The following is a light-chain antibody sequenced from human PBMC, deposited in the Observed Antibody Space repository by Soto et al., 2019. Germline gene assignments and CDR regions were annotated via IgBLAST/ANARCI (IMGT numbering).Light chain of an antibody. J-gene: IGLJ1*01. CDR3: CSYAGSYSS. Sequence: QCVLTQPASVSGAAGQAITISCTGTSSDVGGYNYVSWYQQHPGKAPKLMIYDVSNRPSGVSNRFSGSKSGNTASLTISGLQAEDEADYYCCSYAGSYSSFGTGTKVTVL. CDR1: SSDVGGYNY. V-gene: IGLV2-14*01. CDR2: DVS.